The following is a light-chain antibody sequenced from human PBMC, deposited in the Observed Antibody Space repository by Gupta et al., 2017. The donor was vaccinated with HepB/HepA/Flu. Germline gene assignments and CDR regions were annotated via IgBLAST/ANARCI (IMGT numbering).Light chain of an antibody. CDR1: SSDVGGYNS. J-gene: IGLJ3*02. V-gene: IGLV2-14*03. Sequence: QSALTQPASVSGSPGQSLTISCTGTSSDVGGYNSVSWYQQHPGKAPKLIIYDVSNRPSGVSDRFSGSQSDNTASLTISGLQAEDEADYFCSSYTPSFTLLFGGGTKLTVL. CDR3: SSYTPSFTLL. CDR2: DVS.